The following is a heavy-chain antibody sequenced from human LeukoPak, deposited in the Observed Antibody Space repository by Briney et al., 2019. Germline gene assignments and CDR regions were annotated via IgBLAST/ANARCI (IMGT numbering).Heavy chain of an antibody. Sequence: GRSLRLSCAASGFTFSSYGMHWVRQAPGKGLEWVAVIPYDGSNKYYADSVKGRFTISRDNSKNTLYLQMNSLRAEDTAVYYCAKDDYDILTGFDYWGQGTLVTVSS. CDR1: GFTFSSYG. CDR3: AKDDYDILTGFDY. D-gene: IGHD3-9*01. J-gene: IGHJ4*02. CDR2: IPYDGSNK. V-gene: IGHV3-30*18.